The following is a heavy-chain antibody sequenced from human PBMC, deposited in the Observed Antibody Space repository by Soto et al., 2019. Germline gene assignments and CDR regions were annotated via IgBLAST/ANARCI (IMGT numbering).Heavy chain of an antibody. CDR3: ARGRGHGYGIDY. D-gene: IGHD5-18*01. J-gene: IGHJ4*02. V-gene: IGHV4-30-4*01. CDR1: NGSISGVDHY. Sequence: QVQLQESGPGLVKPSQTLSLTCSVSNGSISGVDHYWSWIRQPPGKGLEWIGHIKYSGSTYYNPSLTIRVTMSVDTSKNQFSVNLSSVTGADTAFYYCARGRGHGYGIDYWGQGVLVSVSS. CDR2: IKYSGST.